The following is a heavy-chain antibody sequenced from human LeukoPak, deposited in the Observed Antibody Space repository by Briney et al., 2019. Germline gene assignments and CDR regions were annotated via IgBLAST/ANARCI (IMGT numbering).Heavy chain of an antibody. CDR3: ARAARFYGSSGAHAFDI. J-gene: IGHJ3*02. D-gene: IGHD3-22*01. CDR2: IGTGGDT. CDR1: GFTLSNYG. Sequence: GGSLRLSCVASGFTLSNYGMHWVRQGTGRGLEWVSGIGTGGDTHYPDSVKGRFTISRENAKNSLYLQMNSLRVGDTAMYYCARAARFYGSSGAHAFDIWGQGTMVTVS. V-gene: IGHV3-13*01.